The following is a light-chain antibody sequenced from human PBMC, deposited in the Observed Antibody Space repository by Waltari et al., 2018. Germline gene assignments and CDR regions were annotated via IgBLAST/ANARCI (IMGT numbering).Light chain of an antibody. V-gene: IGKV1-9*01. CDR3: QLLNNYPPIT. CDR1: QAISSY. CDR2: AAS. J-gene: IGKJ5*01. Sequence: DIQLTQSPSFLSASVGDRVTFTCRASQAISSYLAWYQQKPGNAPKLLIYAASTLQSGVPSRFSGSGSGTEFTLTISSLQPEDFATYYCQLLNNYPPITFGQGTRLEI.